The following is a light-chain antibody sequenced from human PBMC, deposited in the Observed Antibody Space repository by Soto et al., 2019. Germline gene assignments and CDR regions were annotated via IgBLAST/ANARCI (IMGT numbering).Light chain of an antibody. V-gene: IGLV1-51*01. Sequence: QSVLTQPPSVSAAPGQKVTISCSGSSSNIGNNDVSWYQHVPGTAPKLLIYDDNKRPSGIPDRLSGSKSGTSATLSIAGLQTGDEADYYCAAWDSSLNAVLFGGGTQLTVL. CDR3: AAWDSSLNAVL. J-gene: IGLJ2*01. CDR2: DDN. CDR1: SSNIGNND.